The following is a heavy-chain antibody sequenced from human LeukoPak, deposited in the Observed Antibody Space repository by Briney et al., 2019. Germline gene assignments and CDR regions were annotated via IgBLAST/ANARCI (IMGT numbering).Heavy chain of an antibody. Sequence: SQTLSLTCTVSGGSISSGDYYRSWIRQPPGKGLEWIGYIYYSGSTYYNPSLKSRVTISVDTSKNQFSLKLSSVTAADTAVYYCARDLAYCGGDCYFPHYWYFDLWGRGTLVTVSS. V-gene: IGHV4-30-4*01. CDR1: GGSISSGDYY. CDR2: IYYSGST. J-gene: IGHJ2*01. CDR3: ARDLAYCGGDCYFPHYWYFDL. D-gene: IGHD2-21*02.